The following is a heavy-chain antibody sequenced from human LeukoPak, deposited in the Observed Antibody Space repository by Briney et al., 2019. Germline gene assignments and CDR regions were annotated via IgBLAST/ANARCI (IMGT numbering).Heavy chain of an antibody. Sequence: SQTLSLTCAISGDIVSSNSVTWNWIRQSPSRGLEWLGRTHYRSTWYNDYAVSVRGRITVNPDTSKNQFSLHLNSVTPEDTAVYYCARRLTQYDCFDPWGQGILVTVSS. CDR3: ARRLTQYDCFDP. D-gene: IGHD2-2*01. V-gene: IGHV6-1*01. CDR2: THYRSTWYN. CDR1: GDIVSSNSVT. J-gene: IGHJ5*02.